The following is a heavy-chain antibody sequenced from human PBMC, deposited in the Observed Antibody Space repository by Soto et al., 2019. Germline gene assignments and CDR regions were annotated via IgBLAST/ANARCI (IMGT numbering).Heavy chain of an antibody. CDR3: ASRAPGTRVDY. D-gene: IGHD1-7*01. CDR1: GGSFTSNNW. J-gene: IGHJ4*02. V-gene: IGHV4-4*02. CDR2: IYRTGST. Sequence: WETLSLTCAVSGGSFTSNNWWTWVRQPPGQGLEWILEIYRTGSTNCNPSLKSRVTISLDKSENQFSLKVTSLTAADTAVDYCASRAPGTRVDYGGQATLVTVSS.